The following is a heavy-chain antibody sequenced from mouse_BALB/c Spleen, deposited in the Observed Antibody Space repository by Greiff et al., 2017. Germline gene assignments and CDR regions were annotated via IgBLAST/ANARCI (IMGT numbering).Heavy chain of an antibody. Sequence: QVQLQQPGAELVKPGASVKLSCKASGYTFTSYYMYWVKQRPGQGLEWIGGINPSNGGTNFNEKFKSKATLTVDKSSSTAYMQLSSLTSEDSAVYYCTRDYYGSSYEFAYWGQGTLVTVSA. J-gene: IGHJ3*01. CDR1: GYTFTSYY. CDR2: INPSNGGT. D-gene: IGHD1-1*01. CDR3: TRDYYGSSYEFAY. V-gene: IGHV1S81*02.